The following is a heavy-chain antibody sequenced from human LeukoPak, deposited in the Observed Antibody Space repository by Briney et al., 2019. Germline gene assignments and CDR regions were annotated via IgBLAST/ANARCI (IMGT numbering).Heavy chain of an antibody. V-gene: IGHV4-30-2*01. J-gene: IGHJ2*01. D-gene: IGHD5-18*01. Sequence: SETLSLTCAVSGGSLNFGGYSWSWIRQPPGKGLECIGYIYNSGITYYNPSLKSRVTISVDRPKNQFSLKLSSVTAADTAVYYCARRIQLWSYWHFDLWGRGTLVTVSS. CDR3: ARRIQLWSYWHFDL. CDR2: IYNSGIT. CDR1: GGSLNFGGYS.